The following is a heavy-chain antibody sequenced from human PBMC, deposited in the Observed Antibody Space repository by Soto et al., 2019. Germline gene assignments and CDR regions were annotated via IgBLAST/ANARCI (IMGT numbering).Heavy chain of an antibody. Sequence: GGSLRLSCAASGFTFSDYYMSWIRQAPGKGLEWVSYISSSGSTIYYADSVKGRFTISRDNAKNSLYLQMNSLRAEDTAVYYCASLWFGEFNDAFDIWGQGTMVTVSS. J-gene: IGHJ3*02. V-gene: IGHV3-11*01. CDR3: ASLWFGEFNDAFDI. CDR1: GFTFSDYY. CDR2: ISSSGSTI. D-gene: IGHD3-10*01.